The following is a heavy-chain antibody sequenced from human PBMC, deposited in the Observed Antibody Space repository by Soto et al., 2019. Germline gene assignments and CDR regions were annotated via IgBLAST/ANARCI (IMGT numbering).Heavy chain of an antibody. CDR3: ARGPKYCSGWTTLRYFDY. Sequence: PGGSLRLSCAASGFTFSSYSMNWVRQAPGKGLEWVSSISSSSSYIYYADSVKGRFTISRDNAKNSLYLQMNSLRAEDTAVYYCARGPKYCSGWTTLRYFDYWGQGTLLTVSS. J-gene: IGHJ4*02. CDR1: GFTFSSYS. CDR2: ISSSSSYI. V-gene: IGHV3-21*01. D-gene: IGHD6-19*01.